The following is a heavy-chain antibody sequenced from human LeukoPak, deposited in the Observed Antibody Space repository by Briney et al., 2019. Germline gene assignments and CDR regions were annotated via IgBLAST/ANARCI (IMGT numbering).Heavy chain of an antibody. V-gene: IGHV4-31*02. CDR1: GFTFSSYA. CDR2: IYYSGST. Sequence: LRLSCAASGFTFSSYAMRWIRQHPGKGLEWIGYIYYSGSTYYNPSLKSRVTTSVDTSKNQFSLKLSSVTAADTAVYYCARDRSDDYSEGLPYYYYGMDVWGQGTTVTVSS. CDR3: ARDRSDDYSEGLPYYYYGMDV. D-gene: IGHD4-11*01. J-gene: IGHJ6*02.